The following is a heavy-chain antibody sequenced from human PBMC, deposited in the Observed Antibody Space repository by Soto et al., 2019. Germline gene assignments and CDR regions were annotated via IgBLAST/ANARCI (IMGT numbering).Heavy chain of an antibody. D-gene: IGHD1-1*01. CDR2: IYHSGST. CDR3: ARGTGTPYYYGMDV. J-gene: IGHJ6*02. Sequence: NPSETLSLTCAVSGGSISSGGYSWSWIRQPPGKGLEWIGYIYHSGSTYYNPSLKSRVTISVDRSKNQFSLKLSSVTAADTAVYYCARGTGTPYYYGMDVWGQGTTVAVSS. V-gene: IGHV4-30-2*01. CDR1: GGSISSGGYS.